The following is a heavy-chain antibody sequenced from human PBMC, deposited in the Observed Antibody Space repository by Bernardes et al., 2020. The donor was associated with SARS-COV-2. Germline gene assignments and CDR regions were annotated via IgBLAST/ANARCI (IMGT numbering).Heavy chain of an antibody. D-gene: IGHD6-13*01. J-gene: IGHJ6*02. Sequence: SETLPLTCAVYGGSFSGYYWSWIRQPPGKGLEWIGEINHSGSTNYNPSLKSRVTISVDTSKNQFSLKLSSVTAADTAVYYCARAGIAAPNYYYYGMDVWGQGTTVTVSS. CDR1: GGSFSGYY. V-gene: IGHV4-34*01. CDR2: INHSGST. CDR3: ARAGIAAPNYYYYGMDV.